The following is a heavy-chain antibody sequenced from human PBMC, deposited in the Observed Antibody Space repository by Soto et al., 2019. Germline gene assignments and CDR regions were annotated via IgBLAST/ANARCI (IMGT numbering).Heavy chain of an antibody. D-gene: IGHD4-17*01. CDR1: GGSISSSSYY. J-gene: IGHJ4*02. CDR2: IYYSGST. CDR3: ATAVTPGY. V-gene: IGHV4-39*01. Sequence: QLQLQESGPGLVKPSETLSLTCTVSGGSISSSSYYWGWIRQPPGKGLEWIGSIYYSGSTYYNPSLKSPVTISVGTSKHQFSLQLSSVTAAVPAVYCCATAVTPGYWGQGTLVTVSS.